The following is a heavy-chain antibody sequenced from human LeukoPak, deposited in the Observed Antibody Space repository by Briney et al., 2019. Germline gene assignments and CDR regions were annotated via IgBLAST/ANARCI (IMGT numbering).Heavy chain of an antibody. CDR3: ARDYDFWSGYPSLYYYYYGMDV. J-gene: IGHJ6*02. CDR1: GFTFSSYE. CDR2: ISSSGSTI. D-gene: IGHD3-3*01. V-gene: IGHV3-48*03. Sequence: GGSLRRSCAASGFTFSSYEMNWVRQAPGKGLEWVSYISSSGSTIYYADSVKGRFTISRDNAKNSLYLQMNSLRAEDTAVYYCARDYDFWSGYPSLYYYYYGMDVWGQGTTVTVSS.